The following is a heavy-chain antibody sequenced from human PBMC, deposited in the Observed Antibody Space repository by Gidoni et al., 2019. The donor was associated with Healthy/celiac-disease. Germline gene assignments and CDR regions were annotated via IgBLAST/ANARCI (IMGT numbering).Heavy chain of an antibody. CDR2: INHSGST. CDR1: GGSFSGYY. Sequence: QVQLQQWGAGLLKPSETLSLTCAVYGGSFSGYYWSWIRQPPGKGLEWIGEINHSGSTNYNPSLKSRVTISVDTSKNQFSLKLSSVTAADTAVYYCARDFVWWPKRGAFDIWGQGTMVTVSS. CDR3: ARDFVWWPKRGAFDI. V-gene: IGHV4-34*01. J-gene: IGHJ3*02. D-gene: IGHD5-12*01.